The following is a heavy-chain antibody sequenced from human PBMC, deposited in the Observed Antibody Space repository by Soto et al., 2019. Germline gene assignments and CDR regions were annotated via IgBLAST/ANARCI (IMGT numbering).Heavy chain of an antibody. Sequence: GGSLRLSCAASGFTFSSYAMSWVRQAPGKGLEWVSAISGSGGSTYYADSVKGRLTISRDNSKTPVYLQMNSLRAEDTAVYYCAKLPSGYENDAFDIWGQGTMVTVSS. CDR3: AKLPSGYENDAFDI. V-gene: IGHV3-23*01. J-gene: IGHJ3*02. D-gene: IGHD5-12*01. CDR1: GFTFSSYA. CDR2: ISGSGGST.